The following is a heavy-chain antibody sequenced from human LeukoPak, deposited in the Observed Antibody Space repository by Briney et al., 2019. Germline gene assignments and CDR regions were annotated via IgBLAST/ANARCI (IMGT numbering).Heavy chain of an antibody. J-gene: IGHJ4*02. Sequence: PSETLSLTCTVSGGSISSYYWSWIRQPAGKGLEWIGRIYTSGSTNYNPSLKSRITISLDKSKNQFSLKLSSVTAADTAVYYCVAAAVAVDCWGQGTLVTVSS. CDR3: VAAAVAVDC. CDR1: GGSISSYY. V-gene: IGHV4-4*07. CDR2: IYTSGST. D-gene: IGHD6-19*01.